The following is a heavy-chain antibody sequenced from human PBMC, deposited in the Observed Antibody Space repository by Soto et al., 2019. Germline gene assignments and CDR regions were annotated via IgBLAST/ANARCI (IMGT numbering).Heavy chain of an antibody. Sequence: SETLSLTCTVSGGSISSYYWSWIRQPPGKGLEWIGYIYYSGSTNYNPSLKSRVTISVDTSKNQFSLKLSSVTAADTAVYFCARGRDISLSYYYYGMDVWGQGTTVTVSS. CDR2: IYYSGST. D-gene: IGHD2-15*01. CDR3: ARGRDISLSYYYYGMDV. V-gene: IGHV4-59*01. CDR1: GGSISSYY. J-gene: IGHJ6*02.